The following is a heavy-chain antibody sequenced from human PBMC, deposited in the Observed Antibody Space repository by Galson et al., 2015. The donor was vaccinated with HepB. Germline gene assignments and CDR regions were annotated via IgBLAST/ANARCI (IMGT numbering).Heavy chain of an antibody. J-gene: IGHJ4*02. V-gene: IGHV3-33*01. CDR3: ARDEVNCSGGSCYSGGYDY. D-gene: IGHD2-15*01. Sequence: SLRLSCAASGFTFSNYGMHWVRQAPGKGLEWVAVIWYDGSNKYYADSVKGRFTISRDNSKNTLYLQMNSLRAEDTAVYYCARDEVNCSGGSCYSGGYDYWGQGTLVTVSS. CDR1: GFTFSNYG. CDR2: IWYDGSNK.